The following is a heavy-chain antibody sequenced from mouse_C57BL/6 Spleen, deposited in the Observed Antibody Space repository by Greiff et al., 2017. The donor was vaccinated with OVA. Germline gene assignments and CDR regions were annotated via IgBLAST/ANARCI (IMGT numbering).Heavy chain of an antibody. CDR2: INPNNGGA. CDR1: GYTFTDYY. V-gene: IGHV1-26*01. Sequence: EVQLQQSGPELVKPGASVKISCKASGYTFTDYYMNWVKQSPGQSLEWIGDINPNNGGASYNQKFKGKATLTVDKSSSTAYMELRSLTSEDSAVYYCARGGDSNYFDYWGQGTTLTVSS. CDR3: ARGGDSNYFDY. D-gene: IGHD2-5*01. J-gene: IGHJ2*01.